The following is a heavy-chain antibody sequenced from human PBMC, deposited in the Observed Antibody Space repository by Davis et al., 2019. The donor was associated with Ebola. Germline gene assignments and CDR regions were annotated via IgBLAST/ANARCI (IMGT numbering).Heavy chain of an antibody. V-gene: IGHV4-34*01. Sequence: PSETLSLTCAVYGGSFTGNYWSWIRQPPGKGLEWIGEIDRHAVANYNPSLKSRVIISVDTSKKQISLMLTSVTAADTAAYYCARDIVDAAICGMDVWGQGTTVSVSS. D-gene: IGHD5-18*01. J-gene: IGHJ6*02. CDR2: IDRHAVA. CDR1: GGSFTGNY. CDR3: ARDIVDAAICGMDV.